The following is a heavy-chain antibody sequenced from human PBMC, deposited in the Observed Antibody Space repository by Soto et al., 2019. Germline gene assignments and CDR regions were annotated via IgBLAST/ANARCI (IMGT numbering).Heavy chain of an antibody. D-gene: IGHD6-13*01. Sequence: QVQLVESGGGVVQPGRSLRLSCAASGFTFSSYGMHWVRQAPGKGLEWVAVISYDGSNKYYADSVKGRFTISRDNSKNTLYLQMNSLRAEDTAVYYCANLAAAGTLDYWGQGTLVTVSS. CDR1: GFTFSSYG. CDR2: ISYDGSNK. J-gene: IGHJ4*02. CDR3: ANLAAAGTLDY. V-gene: IGHV3-30*18.